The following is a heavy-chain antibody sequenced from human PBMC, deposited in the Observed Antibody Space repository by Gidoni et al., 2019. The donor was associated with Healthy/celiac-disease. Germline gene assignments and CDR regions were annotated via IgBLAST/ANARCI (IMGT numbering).Heavy chain of an antibody. V-gene: IGHV4-39*01. J-gene: IGHJ3*02. CDR1: GGSISSSSYY. CDR2: IYYSGST. Sequence: QLQLQESGSGLVKPSETLSLTCTVSGGSISSSSYYWGWIRQPPGKGLEWIGSIYYSGSTYYNPSLKSRVTISVDTSKNQFSLKLSSVTAADTAVYYCARLTNYYDSSGYYFGDAFDIWGQGTMVTVSS. D-gene: IGHD3-22*01. CDR3: ARLTNYYDSSGYYFGDAFDI.